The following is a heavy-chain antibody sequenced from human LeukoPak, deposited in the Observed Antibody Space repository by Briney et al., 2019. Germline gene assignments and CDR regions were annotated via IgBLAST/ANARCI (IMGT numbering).Heavy chain of an antibody. J-gene: IGHJ2*01. V-gene: IGHV3-73*01. CDR2: IRSKANSYAT. CDR1: GFTFSGSA. CDR3: TRPPLDYYDSSGSYWYFDL. Sequence: GGSLRLSCAASGFTFSGSAMHWVRQASGKGLEWVGRIRSKANSYATAYAASVKGRFTIYRDDSKNTAYLQMNSLKTEDTAVYYCTRPPLDYYDSSGSYWYFDLWGRGTLVTVSS. D-gene: IGHD3-22*01.